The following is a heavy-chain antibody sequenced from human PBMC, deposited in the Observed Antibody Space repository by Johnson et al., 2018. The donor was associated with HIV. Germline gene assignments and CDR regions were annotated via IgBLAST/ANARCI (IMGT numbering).Heavy chain of an antibody. V-gene: IGHV3-23*04. D-gene: IGHD7-27*01. CDR1: GFTFSSHS. CDR2: ISSSGGST. CDR3: ARDGDNPRI. J-gene: IGHJ3*02. Sequence: VQLVESGGGLVQPGGSLRLSCAASGFTFSSHSMNWVRQAPGKGLEWVSSISSSGGSTYYADSVKGRFTISRDNSKNTLYLQMNSLRAEDTAVYYCARDGDNPRIWGQGTMVTVSS.